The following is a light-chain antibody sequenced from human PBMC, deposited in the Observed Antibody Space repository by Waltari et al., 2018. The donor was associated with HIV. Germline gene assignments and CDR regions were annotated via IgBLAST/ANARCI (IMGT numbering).Light chain of an antibody. CDR3: QYFNSYPIT. CDR2: AAS. Sequence: DIQLTQSPSFVSAFMGDRVSITCRADKDIANYLAWYQQKSGTAPKLLIYAASTLQDGVPPRFSGSGSGTKFTLTITSLQAEDYATYYCQYFNSYPITFGQGTRLE. J-gene: IGKJ5*01. V-gene: IGKV1-9*01. CDR1: KDIANY.